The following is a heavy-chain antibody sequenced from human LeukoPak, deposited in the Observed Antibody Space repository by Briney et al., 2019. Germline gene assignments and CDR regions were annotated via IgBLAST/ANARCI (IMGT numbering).Heavy chain of an antibody. J-gene: IGHJ4*02. D-gene: IGHD3-16*01. Sequence: PSETLSLTCTVSGGSISSYYWSWIRQPPGKGLEWIGYIYYSGSTNYNPSLKSRVTISVDTSKNQFSLKLSSVTAADTAVYYCARVFGYFDYWGQGTLVTVSS. CDR2: IYYSGST. CDR1: GGSISSYY. CDR3: ARVFGYFDY. V-gene: IGHV4-59*08.